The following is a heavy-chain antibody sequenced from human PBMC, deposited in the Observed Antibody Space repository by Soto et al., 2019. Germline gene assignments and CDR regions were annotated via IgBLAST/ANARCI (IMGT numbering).Heavy chain of an antibody. V-gene: IGHV5-51*01. J-gene: IGHJ6*02. CDR2: IYPGDSDT. CDR1: GYSFTSYW. D-gene: IGHD1-26*01. Sequence: PGESLMISCKGSGYSFTSYWIGWVRQMPGKGLEWMGIIYPGDSDTRYSPSFQGQVTISADKSISTAYLQWSSLKASDTAMYYCARHRNSGSYGLYYYYGLDVWGQGTTVTVSS. CDR3: ARHRNSGSYGLYYYYGLDV.